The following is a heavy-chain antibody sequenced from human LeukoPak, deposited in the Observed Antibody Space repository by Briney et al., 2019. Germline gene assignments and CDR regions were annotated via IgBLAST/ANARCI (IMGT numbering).Heavy chain of an antibody. J-gene: IGHJ4*02. CDR3: ARDYSGGLDY. D-gene: IGHD2-15*01. Sequence: GGSLRLSCAASGFTVSTNYMSWVRQAPGKGLEWVSIIYSGGSTYYADSVKGRFTISRDNSRNTLFLQLNSLRAEDTAVYYCARDYSGGLDYWGQGTLVTVSS. CDR1: GFTVSTNY. V-gene: IGHV3-66*01. CDR2: IYSGGST.